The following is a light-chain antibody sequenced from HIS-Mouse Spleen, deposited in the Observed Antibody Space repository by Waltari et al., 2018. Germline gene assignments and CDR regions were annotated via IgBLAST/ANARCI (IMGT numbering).Light chain of an antibody. J-gene: IGLJ3*02. CDR1: ALPKQY. Sequence: SYELTQPPSVSVSPGQTARITCSGDALPKQYAYWYQQKPGQAPVLVIYKDSERPSGTPGRFSGSSSGTTVTLTISGVQAEDEADYYCQSADSSGTMEWVFGGGTKLTVL. CDR2: KDS. CDR3: QSADSSGTMEWV. V-gene: IGLV3-25*03.